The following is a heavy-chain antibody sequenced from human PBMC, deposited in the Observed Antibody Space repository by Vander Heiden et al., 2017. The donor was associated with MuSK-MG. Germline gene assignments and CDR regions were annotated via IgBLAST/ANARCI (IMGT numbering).Heavy chain of an antibody. Sequence: QVQLQLCLARLLKPPDTLSLSPAVYGGSFRGYFCSCLRQPPGKGLEWSGEINHSGSTNYTPSLKSRVTISVDTSKNQFTLKLSSVTAADTAVYYCARGGVNIGGGPAAIRATEYFQHWGQGTRVTVAS. CDR3: ARGGVNIGGGPAAIRATEYFQH. CDR1: GGSFRGYF. V-gene: IGHV4-34*01. CDR2: INHSGST. D-gene: IGHD2-2*02. J-gene: IGHJ1*01.